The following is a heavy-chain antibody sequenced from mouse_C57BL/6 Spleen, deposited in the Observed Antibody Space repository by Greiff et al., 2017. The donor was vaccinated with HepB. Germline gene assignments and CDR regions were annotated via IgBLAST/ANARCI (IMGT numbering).Heavy chain of an antibody. V-gene: IGHV1-15*01. D-gene: IGHD2-5*01. CDR3: TRGNYSNYGFAY. J-gene: IGHJ3*01. CDR2: IDPETGGT. CDR1: GYTFTAYE. Sequence: LQESGAELVRPGASVTLSCKASGYTFTAYEMHWVKQTPVHGLEWIGAIDPETGGTAYNQKFKGKAILTADKSSSTAYMELRSLTTEDSAVYYCTRGNYSNYGFAYWGQGTLVTVSA.